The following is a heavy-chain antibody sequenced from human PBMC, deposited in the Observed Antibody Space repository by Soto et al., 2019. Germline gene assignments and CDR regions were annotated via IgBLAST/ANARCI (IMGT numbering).Heavy chain of an antibody. J-gene: IGHJ3*02. CDR2: ISYDGSNK. CDR3: AKDNGSGCDWLRVGDASDI. Sequence: QVQLVESGGGVVQPGRSLRLSCAASGFTFSSYGMHWVRQAPGKGLEWVAVISYDGSNKYYADSVKGRLTSSRDNSKNTRYLQMNSLRGEDTAVYYCAKDNGSGCDWLRVGDASDIWGQGTMVTVSS. CDR1: GFTFSSYG. V-gene: IGHV3-30*18. D-gene: IGHD5-12*01.